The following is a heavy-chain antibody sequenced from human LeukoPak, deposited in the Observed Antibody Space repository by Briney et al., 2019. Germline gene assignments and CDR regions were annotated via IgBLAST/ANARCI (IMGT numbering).Heavy chain of an antibody. CDR3: ARGDDYKSTLFDY. Sequence: SESLSLTCTVSGGSISGDNWNWIRQPPGKGLEWIVYISYSGSTNYNPSLKSRVTISLDTSKKQFSLKLYSATAADTAVYYCARGDDYKSTLFDYWGQGTLVTVSS. CDR1: GGSISGDN. CDR2: ISYSGST. V-gene: IGHV4-59*01. D-gene: IGHD5-12*01. J-gene: IGHJ4*02.